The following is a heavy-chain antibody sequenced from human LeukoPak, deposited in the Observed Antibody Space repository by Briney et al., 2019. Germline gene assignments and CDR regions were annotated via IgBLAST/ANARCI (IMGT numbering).Heavy chain of an antibody. CDR3: VRKNRDFNAAFDI. D-gene: IGHD1-14*01. CDR1: GFTVSNNY. V-gene: IGHV3-53*01. CDR2: SYSDTNT. J-gene: IGHJ3*02. Sequence: GGSLRLSCTASGFTVSNNYMSWVRQAPGKGLEWVSVSYSDTNTNYSDSVKGRFTISRDTSQNTLSLQMNSLRAEDTAVYYCVRKNRDFNAAFDIWGQGTVVTVSA.